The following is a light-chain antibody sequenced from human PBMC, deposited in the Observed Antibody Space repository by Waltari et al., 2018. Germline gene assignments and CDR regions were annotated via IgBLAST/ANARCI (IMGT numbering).Light chain of an antibody. CDR1: QSIDNY. CDR2: DAS. V-gene: IGKV3-11*01. J-gene: IGKJ4*01. CDR3: QQRSRWPLT. Sequence: EIVLTQSPATLSLSPGESATLSCRASQSIDNYLAWYQQRPGQAPRLLIADASYRATGIPARFRGSGSGTDFTLTISSLEPEDFAVYSCQQRSRWPLTFGGGTKVEL.